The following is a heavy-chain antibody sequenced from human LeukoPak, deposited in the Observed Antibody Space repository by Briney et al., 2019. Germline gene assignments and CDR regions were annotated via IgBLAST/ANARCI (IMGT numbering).Heavy chain of an antibody. Sequence: SQTLSLTCTVSGGSISSGGYYWSWIRQHPGKGLEWIGYIYYSGSTYHNPSPKSRVTISVDTSKNQFSLKLSSVTAADTAVYYCARAGVGTCLWFDPWGQGTLVTVSS. D-gene: IGHD1-1*01. J-gene: IGHJ5*02. CDR3: ARAGVGTCLWFDP. CDR2: IYYSGST. CDR1: GGSISSGGYY. V-gene: IGHV4-31*03.